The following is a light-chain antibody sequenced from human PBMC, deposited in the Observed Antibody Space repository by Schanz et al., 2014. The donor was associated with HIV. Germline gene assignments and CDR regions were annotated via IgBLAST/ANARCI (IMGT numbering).Light chain of an antibody. CDR2: DVS. CDR3: SSYTSSSSLYV. J-gene: IGLJ1*01. CDR1: SSDVGAYNS. Sequence: QSALTQPASVSGSPGQSITISCTGTSSDVGAYNSVSWYQQHPGKAPKLMIYDVSVRPSGVSDRFSGSKSGNTASLTISGLQAEDEADYYCSSYTSSSSLYVFGTGTKLTVL. V-gene: IGLV2-14*03.